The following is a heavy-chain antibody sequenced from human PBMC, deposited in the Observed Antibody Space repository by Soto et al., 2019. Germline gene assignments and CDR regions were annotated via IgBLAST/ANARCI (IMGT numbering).Heavy chain of an antibody. D-gene: IGHD4-4*01. J-gene: IGHJ4*02. CDR2: ISYDGSNK. V-gene: IGHV3-30*18. CDR3: AKDGRRDGYSY. Sequence: QVQLVESGGGVVQPGRSLRLSCAASGFTFSSYGMHWVRQAPGKGLEWVAVISYDGSNKYYADSVKGRFTISRDNSKNSLYLQMNSLRAEDTAVYYGAKDGRRDGYSYWGQGTLVTVSS. CDR1: GFTFSSYG.